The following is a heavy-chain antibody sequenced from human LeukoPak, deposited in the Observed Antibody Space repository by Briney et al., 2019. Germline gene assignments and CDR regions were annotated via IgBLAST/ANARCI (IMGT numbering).Heavy chain of an antibody. D-gene: IGHD3-3*01. J-gene: IGHJ4*02. CDR2: INHSGST. V-gene: IGHV4-34*01. CDR3: ARQNYDFWSGYSLSDY. Sequence: SETLSLTCAVYGGSFSGYYWSWIRQPPGKGLDWIGEINHSGSTNYNPSLKSRVTISLDTSKNQFSLKLSSVTAADTAVYYCARQNYDFWSGYSLSDYWGQGTLVTVSS. CDR1: GGSFSGYY.